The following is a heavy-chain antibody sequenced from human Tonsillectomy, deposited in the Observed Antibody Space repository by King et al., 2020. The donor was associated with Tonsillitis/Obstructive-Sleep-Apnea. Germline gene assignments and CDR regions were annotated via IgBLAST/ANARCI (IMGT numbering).Heavy chain of an antibody. Sequence: QVQLQESGPGLVKPSETLSLTCTVSGGSISSNYWSWIRQPPGKGLEWIGYIYYCGSTNYNPSLKSRVAISVDTSKNQFSLNLSSVTAADTAVYYCARDASVDAFDIWGQGTMVTVSS. CDR3: ARDASVDAFDI. CDR2: IYYCGST. J-gene: IGHJ3*02. V-gene: IGHV4-59*01. CDR1: GGSISSNY.